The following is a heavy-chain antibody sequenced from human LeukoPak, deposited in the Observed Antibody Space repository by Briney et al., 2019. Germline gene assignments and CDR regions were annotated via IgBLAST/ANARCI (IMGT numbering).Heavy chain of an antibody. J-gene: IGHJ4*02. V-gene: IGHV3-23*01. Sequence: GGSLRPSCAASGFTFSSYGMSWVRQAPGKGLEWVSAISGSGGSTYYADSVKGRFTISRDNSKNTLYLQMNSLRAEDTAVYYCAKGDVWLQFDYWGQGTLVTVSS. CDR1: GFTFSSYG. CDR3: AKGDVWLQFDY. CDR2: ISGSGGST. D-gene: IGHD5-24*01.